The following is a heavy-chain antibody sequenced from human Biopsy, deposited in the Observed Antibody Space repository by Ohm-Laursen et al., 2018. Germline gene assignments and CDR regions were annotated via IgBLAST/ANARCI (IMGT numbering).Heavy chain of an antibody. V-gene: IGHV4-59*01. D-gene: IGHD4-23*01. CDR3: ARGSNEYGGLYFPH. CDR2: ISYTGYT. Sequence: GTLSLTCTVSGGSFTGYYWSWIRQPPGKGLEWIGHISYTGYTSYNASLKSRVTISVDTSRNHFSLRLSSLTAADTAVYYCARGSNEYGGLYFPHWGQGTLVTVSS. J-gene: IGHJ1*01. CDR1: GGSFTGYY.